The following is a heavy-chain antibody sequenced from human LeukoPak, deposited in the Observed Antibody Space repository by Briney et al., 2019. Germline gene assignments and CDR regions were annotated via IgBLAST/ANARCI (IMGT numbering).Heavy chain of an antibody. V-gene: IGHV4-59*01. Sequence: PSETLSLTCIVSGDCLRSAYWSRIRQPTGKGLEWMGHIYSSGTTNYNPSLSGRVTISMDTSKNQLSLKLTAVTAADTAVYYCARDRQPPWYRGLDVWGQGTTVSVSS. D-gene: IGHD1-14*01. CDR3: ARDRQPPWYRGLDV. J-gene: IGHJ6*02. CDR1: GDCLRSAY. CDR2: IYSSGTT.